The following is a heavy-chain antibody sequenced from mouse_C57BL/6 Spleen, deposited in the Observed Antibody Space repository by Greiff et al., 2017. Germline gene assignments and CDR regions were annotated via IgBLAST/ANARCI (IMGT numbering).Heavy chain of an antibody. J-gene: IGHJ4*01. V-gene: IGHV2-5*01. D-gene: IGHD2-5*01. CDR2: IWRGGST. Sequence: VQLQQSGPGLVQPSQSLSITCTVSGFSLTSYGVHWVRQSPGKGLEWLGVIWRGGSTDYNAAFMSRLSITKDNSKSQVFFKMNSLQADDTAIYYCAKTYYSNYEEGYYAMDYWGQGTSVTVSS. CDR3: AKTYYSNYEEGYYAMDY. CDR1: GFSLTSYG.